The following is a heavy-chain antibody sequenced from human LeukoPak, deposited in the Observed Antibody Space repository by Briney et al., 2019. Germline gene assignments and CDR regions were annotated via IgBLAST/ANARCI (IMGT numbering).Heavy chain of an antibody. CDR1: GFTFSDYY. Sequence: GGSLRLSCAASGFTFSDYYMSWIRQAPGKGLEWVSYISSSGSTIYYADSVRGRFTISRDNAKNSLYLQMNSLRAEDTAVYYCARTLRYFDTTDYWGQGTLVTVSS. CDR2: ISSSGSTI. V-gene: IGHV3-11*01. CDR3: ARTLRYFDTTDY. D-gene: IGHD3-9*01. J-gene: IGHJ4*02.